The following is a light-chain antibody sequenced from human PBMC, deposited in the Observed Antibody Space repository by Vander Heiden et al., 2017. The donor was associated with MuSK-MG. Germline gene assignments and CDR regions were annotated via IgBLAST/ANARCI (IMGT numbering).Light chain of an antibody. CDR1: QSISSY. CDR3: QQRSNGPPGYT. J-gene: IGKJ2*01. Sequence: EIVLTQSPATLSLSPGESPTLSCRASQSISSYLAWYQQKPGQAPRLLIYDGSNRATGIQARFSGSGSGTDFTLTISSREPEDFAVYYCQQRSNGPPGYTFGQGTKLEIK. CDR2: DGS. V-gene: IGKV3-11*01.